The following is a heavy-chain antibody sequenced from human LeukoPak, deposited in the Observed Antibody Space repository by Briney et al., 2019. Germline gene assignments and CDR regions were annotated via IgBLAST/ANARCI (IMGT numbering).Heavy chain of an antibody. Sequence: PGGSLRLSCAASGFTFSSYAMSWVRQAPGKGLEWVSGISSGGGSIYYADSVKGRFTISRDNSKNTLYLQMNSLRAEDTAVYYCASSPLAARPKLDYWGQGTLVTVSS. J-gene: IGHJ4*02. CDR3: ASSPLAARPKLDY. CDR1: GFTFSSYA. CDR2: ISSGGGSI. V-gene: IGHV3-23*01. D-gene: IGHD6-6*01.